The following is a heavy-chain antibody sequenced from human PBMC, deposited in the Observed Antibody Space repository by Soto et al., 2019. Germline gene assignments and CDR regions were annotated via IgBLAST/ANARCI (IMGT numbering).Heavy chain of an antibody. CDR3: AKVISAAGINY. CDR2: ISGSGGST. D-gene: IGHD6-13*01. J-gene: IGHJ4*02. CDR1: GFTFSGYA. V-gene: IGHV3-23*01. Sequence: EVQLLESGGDLVQPGGSLIFSCAASGFTFSGYAMSWVRQAPGKGLEWVSGISGSGGSTYYADSVKGRFTISRDNSKNTLYLQMHSLRAEDTAVYYCAKVISAAGINYWGQGTLVTVSS.